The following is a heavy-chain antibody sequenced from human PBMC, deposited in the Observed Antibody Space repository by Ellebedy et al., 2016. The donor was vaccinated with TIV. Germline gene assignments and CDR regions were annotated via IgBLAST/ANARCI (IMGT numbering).Heavy chain of an antibody. D-gene: IGHD6-6*01. CDR3: ARDCAAPYVRAFDI. J-gene: IGHJ3*02. CDR2: IYYSGST. V-gene: IGHV4-31*03. CDR1: GGSISSGGYY. Sequence: LRLXSTVSGGSISSGGYYWSWVRQHPGKGLEWIGYIYYSGSTYYNPSLKSRVTISIDTSENQFSLKLSSVTAADTAVYYCARDCAAPYVRAFDIWGQGTMVTVSS.